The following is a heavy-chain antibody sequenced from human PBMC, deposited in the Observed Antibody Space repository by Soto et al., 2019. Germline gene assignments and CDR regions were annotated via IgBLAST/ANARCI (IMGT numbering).Heavy chain of an antibody. D-gene: IGHD6-6*01. CDR2: IFSNDEK. CDR1: GFSLSNARMG. V-gene: IGHV2-26*01. J-gene: IGHJ4*02. CDR3: ARISGGAARLATLLDY. Sequence: QVTLKESGPVLVKPTETLTLTCTVSGFSLSNARMGVSWIRQPPGKALEWLAHIFSNDEKSYSTSLKSRLTISKDTSKSQVVLTMTNMDPVDTATYYCARISGGAARLATLLDYWGQGTVVTVSS.